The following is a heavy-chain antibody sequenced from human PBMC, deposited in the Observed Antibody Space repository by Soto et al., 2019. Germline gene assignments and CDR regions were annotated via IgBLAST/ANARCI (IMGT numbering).Heavy chain of an antibody. Sequence: PGGSLRLSCAASGFTVSSNYMSWVRQAPGKGLEWVSVIYSGGSTYYADSVKGRFTISRDNSKNTLYLQMNSLRAEDTAVYYCARAKLKHRSSSAVYYYYGMDVWGQGTTVTVSS. J-gene: IGHJ6*02. CDR2: IYSGGST. V-gene: IGHV3-53*01. CDR3: ARAKLKHRSSSAVYYYYGMDV. D-gene: IGHD6-6*01. CDR1: GFTVSSNY.